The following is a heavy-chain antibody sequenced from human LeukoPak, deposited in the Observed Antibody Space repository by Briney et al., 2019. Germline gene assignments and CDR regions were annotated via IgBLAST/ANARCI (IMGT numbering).Heavy chain of an antibody. Sequence: MASETLSLTCTVSGGSISRYYWSWIRQPPGKGLEWIGYISYTGSTTYNSSLKSRVTISLDTSQNQFSLKLTSVTPADTAVYYCAREGATRAEGMVFDPWGQGTLVTVSS. D-gene: IGHD1-26*01. CDR1: GGSISRYY. J-gene: IGHJ5*02. CDR2: ISYTGST. V-gene: IGHV4-59*01. CDR3: AREGATRAEGMVFDP.